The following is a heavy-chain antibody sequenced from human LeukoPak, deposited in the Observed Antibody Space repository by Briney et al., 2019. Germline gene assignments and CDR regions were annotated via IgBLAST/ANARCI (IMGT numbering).Heavy chain of an antibody. Sequence: ASVKVSCKASGYTFTGYYMHWVRQAPGQGLEWMGWINPNSGGTNYAQKFQGRVTMTRDTSFSTAYMELSRLRSDDTAVYYCARVVLWFGELFYYYYYYMDVWGKGTTVTISS. J-gene: IGHJ6*03. CDR1: GYTFTGYY. V-gene: IGHV1-2*02. CDR2: INPNSGGT. CDR3: ARVVLWFGELFYYYYYYMDV. D-gene: IGHD3-10*01.